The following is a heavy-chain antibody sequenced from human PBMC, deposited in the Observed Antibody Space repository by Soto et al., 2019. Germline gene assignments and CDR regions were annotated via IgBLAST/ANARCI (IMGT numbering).Heavy chain of an antibody. CDR3: ARDWEKNPKWLPGENI. J-gene: IGHJ3*02. D-gene: IGHD5-12*01. CDR1: GGTFSSYA. V-gene: IGHV1-69*01. Sequence: QVQLVQSGAEVKKPGSSVKVSCKASGGTFSSYAISWVRQAPGQGLEWMGGIIPIFGTANYAQKFQGRVTITADESTSTGYMEAKRLRTEGKAGEYFARDWEKNPKWLPGENIWGQGTMVTVSS. CDR2: IIPIFGTA.